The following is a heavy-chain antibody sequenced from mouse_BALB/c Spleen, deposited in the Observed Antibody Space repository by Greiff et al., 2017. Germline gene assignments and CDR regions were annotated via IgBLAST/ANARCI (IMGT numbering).Heavy chain of an antibody. CDR1: GFTFTDYY. CDR3: ASPDRYDRYYAMDY. D-gene: IGHD2-14*01. J-gene: IGHJ4*01. CDR2: IRNKANGYTT. V-gene: IGHV7-3*02. Sequence: EVQLVESGGGLVQPGGSLRLSCATSGFTFTDYYMSWVRQPPGKALEWLGFIRNKANGYTTEYSASVKGRFTISRDNSQSILYLQMNTLRAEDSATYYCASPDRYDRYYAMDYWGQGTSVTVSS.